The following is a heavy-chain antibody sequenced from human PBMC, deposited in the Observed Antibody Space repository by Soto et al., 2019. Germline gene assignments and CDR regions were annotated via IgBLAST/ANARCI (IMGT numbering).Heavy chain of an antibody. CDR2: ISGSGGST. CDR1: GFTFSSYA. V-gene: IGHV3-23*01. Sequence: EVQLLESGGGLVQPGGSLRLSCAASGFTFSSYAMSWVRQAPGKGLEWVSAISGSGGSTYYADSVKGRFTISRDNSKNTLYLQMNSLRAEDTAVYYCAKERKNPQKRWQHRGPGECCYWGQGTLVTVSS. D-gene: IGHD3-16*01. CDR3: AKERKNPQKRWQHRGPGECCY. J-gene: IGHJ4*02.